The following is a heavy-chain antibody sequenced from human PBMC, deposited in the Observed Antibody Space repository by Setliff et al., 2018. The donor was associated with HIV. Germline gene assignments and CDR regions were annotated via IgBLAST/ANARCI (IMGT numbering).Heavy chain of an antibody. CDR2: IDWDDDK. J-gene: IGHJ4*02. V-gene: IGHV2-70*17. D-gene: IGHD1-26*01. CDR3: ARMISYSPYFDY. Sequence: SGPTLVNPTQTLTLTCTFSGFSLSASGMCVSWVRQPPGKALEWLARIDWDDDKFYTTSLKTRLTISKDTSKNQVALKMTNMDPVDTATYYCARMISYSPYFDYWGQGTPVTVSS. CDR1: GFSLSASGMC.